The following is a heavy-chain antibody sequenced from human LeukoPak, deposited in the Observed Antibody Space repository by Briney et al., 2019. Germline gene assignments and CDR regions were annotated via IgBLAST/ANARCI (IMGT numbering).Heavy chain of an antibody. Sequence: ASVKVSCTASGYTFTGYYMNWVRQAPGQGLEWMGWINPNSGGTNYAQKFQGRVTMTRDTSINTAYMQLSSLRSDDTAVYYCGSGSGSGWFDYWGQGTLVTVSS. D-gene: IGHD6-19*01. CDR3: GSGSGSGWFDY. CDR2: INPNSGGT. J-gene: IGHJ4*02. CDR1: GYTFTGYY. V-gene: IGHV1-2*02.